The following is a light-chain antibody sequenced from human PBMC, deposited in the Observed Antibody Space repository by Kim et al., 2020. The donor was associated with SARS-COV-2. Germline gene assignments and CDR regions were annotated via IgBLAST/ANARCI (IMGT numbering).Light chain of an antibody. CDR2: EVN. V-gene: IGLV2-8*01. Sequence: GQSVTISCTGTSSDSGGYNYVSWYQQHPGKAPKLMIYEVNKRPSGVPDRFSGSKSGNTASLTVSGLQAEDEADYYCYSYAGSNNWVFGGGTQLTVL. J-gene: IGLJ3*02. CDR3: YSYAGSNNWV. CDR1: SSDSGGYNY.